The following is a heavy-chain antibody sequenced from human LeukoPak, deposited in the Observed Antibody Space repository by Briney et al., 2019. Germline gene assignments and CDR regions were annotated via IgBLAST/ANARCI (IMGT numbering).Heavy chain of an antibody. CDR3: ARDGGAGYAFDI. Sequence: AGGSLRLSCAASGFTFSSFGMHWVRQAPGKGLEWVAVISYDGSNKYYADSVKGRFTISRDNSKNTLYLQMNSLRAEDTAVYYCARDGGAGYAFDIWGQGTMVTVSS. CDR2: ISYDGSNK. D-gene: IGHD1-26*01. CDR1: GFTFSSFG. J-gene: IGHJ3*02. V-gene: IGHV3-30*19.